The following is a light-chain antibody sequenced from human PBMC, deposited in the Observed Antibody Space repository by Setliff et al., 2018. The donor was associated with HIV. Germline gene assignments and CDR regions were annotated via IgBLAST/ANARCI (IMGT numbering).Light chain of an antibody. CDR3: SSYTSISTYV. CDR1: SSDVGSYNR. CDR2: EVN. J-gene: IGLJ1*01. Sequence: SALTQPPSVSGSPGQSVTISCTGTSSDVGSYNRVSWYQQPPGTAPKLMIYEVNNRPSGVPDRFSGSKSGNTASLTISGLQAEDGADYYCSSYTSISTYVFGTGTKVTVL. V-gene: IGLV2-18*02.